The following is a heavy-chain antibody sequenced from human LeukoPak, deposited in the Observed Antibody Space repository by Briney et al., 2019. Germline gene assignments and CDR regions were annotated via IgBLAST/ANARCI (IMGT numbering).Heavy chain of an antibody. CDR2: NSGSGGST. CDR1: GFTFSSYG. D-gene: IGHD3-10*01. J-gene: IGHJ4*02. CDR3: ARPYYYSSGSLPY. V-gene: IGHV3-23*01. Sequence: PGGSLRLSCAASGFTFSSYGMSWVRQAPGKGLEWVSSNSGSGGSTYYADSVKGRLTISRDNSKNTLYLQMNSLRAEDTAVYYCARPYYYSSGSLPYWGQGTLVTVSS.